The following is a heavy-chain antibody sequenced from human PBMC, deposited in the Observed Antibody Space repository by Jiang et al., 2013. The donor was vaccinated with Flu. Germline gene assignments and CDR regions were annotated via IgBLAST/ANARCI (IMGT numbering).Heavy chain of an antibody. CDR2: IVAGGDST. CDR3: GKCPAQLGIPDY. V-gene: IGHV3-23*01. D-gene: IGHD7-27*01. CDR1: GFTFSNYV. J-gene: IGHJ4*02. Sequence: VQLLESGGGLVQPGGSLRLSCAASGFTFSNYVMSWVRQAPGKELEWVSAIVAGGDSTYYADSVKGRFTISRDNSKNTLFLQMNSLRAEDTAIYYCGKCPAQLGIPDYWGQGTLVTVSS.